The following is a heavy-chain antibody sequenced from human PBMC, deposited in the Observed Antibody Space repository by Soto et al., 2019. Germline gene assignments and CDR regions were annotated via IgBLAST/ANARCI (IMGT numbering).Heavy chain of an antibody. CDR3: ARGGRGLRRAFDV. J-gene: IGHJ3*01. Sequence: QEILVEYGGGVVQSGTSLRLSCAASGFTFSSFAMHWVRQAPGKGLEWVSVISFNGLSQFYADSVRGRVTVSRDNSKNPLYLQLDSLRPDDTAVYSCARGGRGLRRAFDVWGQGTEVSVS. CDR2: ISFNGLSQ. D-gene: IGHD3-16*01. V-gene: IGHV3-30*04. CDR1: GFTFSSFA.